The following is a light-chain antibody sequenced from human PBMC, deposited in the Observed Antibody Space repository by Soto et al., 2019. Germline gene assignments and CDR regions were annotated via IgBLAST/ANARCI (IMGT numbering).Light chain of an antibody. CDR1: QSISSN. CDR2: GAS. J-gene: IGKJ1*01. Sequence: DIVMTQSPATLSVSPGERATLSCRASQSISSNLAWYLQQPGQAPRLLIYGASTRATGVPARFSGSGSGTEITITISSLQSEDFAIYYCQQYNNWGTFGQGTKVEIK. CDR3: QQYNNWGT. V-gene: IGKV3-15*01.